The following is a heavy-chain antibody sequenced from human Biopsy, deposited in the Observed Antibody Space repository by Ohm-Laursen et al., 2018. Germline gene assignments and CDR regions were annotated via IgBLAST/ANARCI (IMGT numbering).Heavy chain of an antibody. V-gene: IGHV4-61*01. CDR1: GDSLTSGPEN. CDR3: ARGRRTSGWPYFAN. J-gene: IGHJ4*02. Sequence: SDTLSLTCTVSGDSLTSGPENWSWIRQSPGQGLEYIGFIYSGGNTNYNPSLKNRVTMSVDTSKNQFYLKLYSVTAADTAVYYCARGRRTSGWPYFANWGQGTLVIVSS. CDR2: IYSGGNT. D-gene: IGHD6-19*01.